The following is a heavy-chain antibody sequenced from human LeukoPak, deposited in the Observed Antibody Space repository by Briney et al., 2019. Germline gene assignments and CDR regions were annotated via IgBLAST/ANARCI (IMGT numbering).Heavy chain of an antibody. V-gene: IGHV1-18*01. CDR2: SSAYNGNT. CDR3: ARVSSSSLYNWFDP. Sequence: ASVKVSCKSSGYTFTSYGNSWVRQAPGQGLELMGWSSAYNGNTNYAQKLQRRVTMTTDTSTSTAYMELRSLRYDDTAVYYCARVSSSSLYNWFDPWGQGTLVTVSS. D-gene: IGHD6-13*01. J-gene: IGHJ5*02. CDR1: GYTFTSYG.